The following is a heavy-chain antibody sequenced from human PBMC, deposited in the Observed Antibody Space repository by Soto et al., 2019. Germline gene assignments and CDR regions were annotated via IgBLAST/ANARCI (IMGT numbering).Heavy chain of an antibody. V-gene: IGHV4-59*08. J-gene: IGHJ4*02. D-gene: IGHD6-6*01. CDR3: AAPPRY. Sequence: PSETLSLTCTVPGDSISNYYWSWIRQPPGKGLEWIGYIFHSGSSNFNPSLKSRVTMSVDTSKNQFSLNLTSVTAADTAVYYCAAPPRYWGQGTLVTVSS. CDR2: IFHSGSS. CDR1: GDSISNYY.